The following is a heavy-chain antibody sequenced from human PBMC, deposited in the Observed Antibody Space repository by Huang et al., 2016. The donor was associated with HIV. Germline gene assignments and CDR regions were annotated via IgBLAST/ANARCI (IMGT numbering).Heavy chain of an antibody. CDR3: AREIMISFGGPFDP. V-gene: IGHV4-34*01. J-gene: IGHJ5*02. CDR1: GGSFSSYY. CDR2: INHRGTT. D-gene: IGHD3-16*01. Sequence: QVQLHQWGAGLLKPSETLSLPCAVYGGSFSSYYWIWIRQSPGKGLEWIGQINHRGTTTYYPALKRRVTMAVDTSKNQFSLKLNAVTAADTAVYYCAREIMISFGGPFDPWGQGTLVTVSS.